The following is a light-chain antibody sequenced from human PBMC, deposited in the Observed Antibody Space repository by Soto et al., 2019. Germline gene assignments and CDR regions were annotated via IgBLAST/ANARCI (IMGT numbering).Light chain of an antibody. J-gene: IGKJ5*01. Sequence: DIQLTQAPSFLSPSIGESVTITCRASHVISTSLAWYQVKPGKAPKLLIYAASTLESGVPSRFSATVSGTEFSLTINSLQPEDFATSYCQQLFDSRITFAKGTRLAIK. CDR3: QQLFDSRIT. V-gene: IGKV1-9*01. CDR2: AAS. CDR1: HVISTS.